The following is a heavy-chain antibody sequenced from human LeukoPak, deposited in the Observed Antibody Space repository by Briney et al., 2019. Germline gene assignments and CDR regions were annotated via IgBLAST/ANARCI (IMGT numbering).Heavy chain of an antibody. J-gene: IGHJ6*03. CDR1: GGTFSSYA. CDR2: IIPIFGTA. V-gene: IGHV1-69*05. CDR3: AGTYYDFWSGYYYYYMDV. D-gene: IGHD3-3*01. Sequence: SVKVSCKASGGTFSSYAISWVRQAPGQGLEWMGGIIPIFGTANYAQKFQGRVTITTDESTSTAYMELSSLRSGDTAVYYCAGTYYDFWSGYYYYYMDVWGKGTTVTVSS.